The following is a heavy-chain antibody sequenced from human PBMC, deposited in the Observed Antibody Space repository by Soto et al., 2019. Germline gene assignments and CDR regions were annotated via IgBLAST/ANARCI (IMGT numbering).Heavy chain of an antibody. CDR2: ISYDGSNK. J-gene: IGHJ4*02. V-gene: IGHV3-30*18. D-gene: IGHD3-9*01. CDR1: GFTFSSYG. CDR3: AKDGSLRYFDWFDFDY. Sequence: QVQLVESGGGVVQPGRSLRLSCAASGFTFSSYGMHWVRQAPGKGLEWVAVISYDGSNKYYADSVKGRFTISRDNSKNTLYLQMNRLRAEDTAVYYCAKDGSLRYFDWFDFDYWGQGTLVTVSS.